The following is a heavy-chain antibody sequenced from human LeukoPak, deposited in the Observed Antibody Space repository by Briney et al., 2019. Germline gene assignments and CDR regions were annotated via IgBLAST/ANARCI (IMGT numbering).Heavy chain of an antibody. V-gene: IGHV4-39*07. Sequence: SSETLSLTCTVSGGSISSSSYYWGWIRQPPGKGLEWIGSIYYSGSTYYNPSLKSRVTMSVDTSKNQFSLKLSSVTAADTAVYYCAGRVTMVRGVIGAFDIWGQGTMVTVSS. J-gene: IGHJ3*02. CDR1: GGSISSSSYY. CDR3: AGRVTMVRGVIGAFDI. CDR2: IYYSGST. D-gene: IGHD3-10*01.